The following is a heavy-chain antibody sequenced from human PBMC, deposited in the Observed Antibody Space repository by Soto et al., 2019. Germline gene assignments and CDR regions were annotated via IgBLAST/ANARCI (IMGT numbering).Heavy chain of an antibody. CDR2: IYYSGST. V-gene: IGHV4-61*01. Sequence: QVQLQESGPGLVKPSETLSLTCTVSGGSVSSGSYYWSWIRQPPGKGLEWIGYIYYSGSTNYNPPLKSRVTISVDTAKNQLSLKLSSVTAADTAVYYCARDRGRGPGSNTRHPNRYYYYGMDVWGQGTTVTVFS. D-gene: IGHD1-26*01. CDR3: ARDRGRGPGSNTRHPNRYYYYGMDV. CDR1: GGSVSSGSYY. J-gene: IGHJ6*02.